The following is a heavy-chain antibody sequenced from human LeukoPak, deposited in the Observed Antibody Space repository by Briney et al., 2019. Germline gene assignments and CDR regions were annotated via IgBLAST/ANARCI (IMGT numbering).Heavy chain of an antibody. Sequence: PGGSLRLSCAVSGITLSNYGMSWVRQAPGKGLEGVAGISDSGGRTKYADSAKGRFTISRDNPKNTLYLQMNSLRAEDTAVYFCAKRGVVIRVILVGFHKEAYYFDSWGQGALVTVSP. V-gene: IGHV3-23*01. CDR1: GITLSNYG. CDR3: AKRGVVIRVILVGFHKEAYYFDS. J-gene: IGHJ4*02. D-gene: IGHD3-22*01. CDR2: ISDSGGRT.